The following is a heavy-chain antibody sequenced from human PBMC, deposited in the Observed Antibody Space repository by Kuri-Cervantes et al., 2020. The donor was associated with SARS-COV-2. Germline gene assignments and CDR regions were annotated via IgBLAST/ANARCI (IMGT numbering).Heavy chain of an antibody. V-gene: IGHV3-30*03. D-gene: IGHD2-15*01. CDR1: GFTFSSYG. CDR3: ARRGYCSGGSCYSSLRGAFDI. CDR2: ISYDGSNK. J-gene: IGHJ3*02. Sequence: GESLKISCAASGFTFSSYGMHWVRQAPGKGLEWVAVISYDGSNKYYADSVKGRFTISRDNSKNTLYLQMNSLRAEETAVYYCARRGYCSGGSCYSSLRGAFDIWGQGTMVTVSS.